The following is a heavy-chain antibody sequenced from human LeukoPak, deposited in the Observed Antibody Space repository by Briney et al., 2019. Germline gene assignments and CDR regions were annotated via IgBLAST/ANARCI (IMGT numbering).Heavy chain of an antibody. J-gene: IGHJ4*02. CDR2: IYPGDSDT. CDR1: GYSFPSYW. Sequence: GESLKISCKGSGYSFPSYWIGWVRQMPGKGLEWVGIIYPGDSDTRYRPSFQGQVTISVDKSIGTAYLQWSSLKASDTAMYYCARRHSSGAYGYWGRGTLVTVSS. D-gene: IGHD1-26*01. V-gene: IGHV5-51*01. CDR3: ARRHSSGAYGY.